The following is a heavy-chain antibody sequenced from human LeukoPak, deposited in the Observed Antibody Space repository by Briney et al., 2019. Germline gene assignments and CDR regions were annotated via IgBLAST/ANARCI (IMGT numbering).Heavy chain of an antibody. CDR3: ARDKGVNQALNWFDP. D-gene: IGHD2-8*01. J-gene: IGHJ5*02. V-gene: IGHV4-39*07. Sequence: KPSETLSLTCTVSGGSISSSSYYWGWIRQPPGKGLEWIGSIYYSGSTYYNPSLKSRVTISVDTSKNQFSLKLSSVTAADTAVYYCARDKGVNQALNWFDPWGQGTLVTLSS. CDR1: GGSISSSSYY. CDR2: IYYSGST.